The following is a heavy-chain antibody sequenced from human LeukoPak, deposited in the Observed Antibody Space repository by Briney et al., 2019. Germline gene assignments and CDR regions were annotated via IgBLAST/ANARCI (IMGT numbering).Heavy chain of an antibody. CDR3: ARVLWFGEFPSWFDP. Sequence: ASVKVSCKASGYTFTGYYMHWVRQAPGQGLEWMGWINPNSGGTNYAQKFQGRVTMTRDTSISTAYMELSRLRSDDTAVYYCARVLWFGEFPSWFDPWGQGTLVTVSS. J-gene: IGHJ5*02. V-gene: IGHV1-2*02. D-gene: IGHD3-10*01. CDR1: GYTFTGYY. CDR2: INPNSGGT.